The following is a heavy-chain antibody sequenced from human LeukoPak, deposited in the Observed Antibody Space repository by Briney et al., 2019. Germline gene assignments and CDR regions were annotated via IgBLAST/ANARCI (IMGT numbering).Heavy chain of an antibody. D-gene: IGHD2-15*01. CDR3: AKGSGGSRSPLDY. V-gene: IGHV3-9*01. CDR2: ISWNSGSI. CDR1: GFTFDDYA. J-gene: IGHJ4*02. Sequence: SGGSLRLSCAASGFTFDDYAMHWVRQAPGKGLEWVSGISWNSGSIGYADSVKGRFTISRDNAKNSLYLQMNSLRAEDTALYYCAKGSGGSRSPLDYWGQGTLVTVSS.